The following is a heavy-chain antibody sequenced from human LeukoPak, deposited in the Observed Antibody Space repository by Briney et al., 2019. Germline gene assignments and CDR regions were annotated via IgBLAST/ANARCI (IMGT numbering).Heavy chain of an antibody. V-gene: IGHV4-59*01. Sequence: KTSETLSLTCTVSGGSIGSYYWSWIRLPPGKGLEWIGYIYYSGNTNYNPSLKSRVTISVDTSKNQFFLKLTSVTAADTAVYFCARVTYSSGWSNFHFGYWGQGTLVTVSS. CDR3: ARVTYSSGWSNFHFGY. D-gene: IGHD6-19*01. J-gene: IGHJ4*02. CDR1: GGSIGSYY. CDR2: IYYSGNT.